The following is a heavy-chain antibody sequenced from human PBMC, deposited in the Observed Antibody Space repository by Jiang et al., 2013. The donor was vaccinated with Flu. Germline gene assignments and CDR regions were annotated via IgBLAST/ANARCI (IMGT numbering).Heavy chain of an antibody. Sequence: GLVKPSETLSLTCTVSGGSISSSSFYWGWIRQPPGKGLEWIGSIYYSGNTYYNPSLKSRVTISVDTSKNQFSLKLSSVTAADTAVYYCARGYSSWYSGVFDYWGQGTLVTVSS. V-gene: IGHV4-39*01. D-gene: IGHD6-13*01. CDR1: GGSISSSSFY. CDR2: IYYSGNT. J-gene: IGHJ4*02. CDR3: ARGYSSWYSGVFDY.